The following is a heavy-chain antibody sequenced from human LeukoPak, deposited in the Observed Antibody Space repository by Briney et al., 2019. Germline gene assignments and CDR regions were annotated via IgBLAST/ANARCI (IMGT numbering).Heavy chain of an antibody. V-gene: IGHV3-9*01. CDR2: ISWNSGSI. D-gene: IGHD5/OR15-5a*01. CDR1: GFTFDDYA. CDR3: ARDPPLVSGPVYYYYYMDV. Sequence: GGSLRLSCAASGFTFDDYAMHWVRQAPGKGLEWFSGISWNSGSIGYEDSVKGRFTISRDNAKNSLYLQMNSLRAEDTAVYYCARDPPLVSGPVYYYYYMDVWGKGTTVTVSS. J-gene: IGHJ6*03.